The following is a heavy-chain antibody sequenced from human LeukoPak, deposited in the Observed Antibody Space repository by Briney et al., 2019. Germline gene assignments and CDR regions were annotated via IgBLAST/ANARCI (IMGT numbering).Heavy chain of an antibody. Sequence: SETLSLTCTVSGGSISSYYWSWIRQPPGKGLEYIGYIYYSGSTNYNPSLKSRVTISVDTSKNRFSLRLTSVTAADTAVYYCARLGSGSYSWYFDLWGRGTLVTVSS. CDR2: IYYSGST. CDR1: GGSISSYY. CDR3: ARLGSGSYSWYFDL. D-gene: IGHD1-26*01. J-gene: IGHJ2*01. V-gene: IGHV4-59*08.